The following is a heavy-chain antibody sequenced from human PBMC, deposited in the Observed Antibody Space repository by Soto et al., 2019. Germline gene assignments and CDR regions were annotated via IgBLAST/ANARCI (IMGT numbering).Heavy chain of an antibody. CDR2: IKQDGSED. V-gene: IGHV3-7*03. CDR3: ARDPRRRFDY. D-gene: IGHD1-1*01. CDR1: GFTFRSYW. Sequence: EVHLVESGGGLVQPGGSLRLSCATSGFTFRSYWMTWVRQAPGKGLEWVASIKQDGSEDHYVDSVKGRFTISRDNAENSLFLPMNSLKVDDTTVYYCARDPRRRFDYWGPGTLVTVSS. J-gene: IGHJ4*02.